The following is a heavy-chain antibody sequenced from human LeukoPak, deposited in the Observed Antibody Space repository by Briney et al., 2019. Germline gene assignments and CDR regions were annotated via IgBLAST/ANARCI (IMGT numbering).Heavy chain of an antibody. CDR2: INQDGTEK. Sequence: GGSLRLSCAASGFTFNMYYMSWVRQVPGKGLQWVANINQDGTEKNYMDSAKGRFTISRDNAKNSLYLQMNSLRVDDTAVYYCARDWAAAGPFPLWGQGTLVTVSS. D-gene: IGHD6-13*01. CDR3: ARDWAAAGPFPL. V-gene: IGHV3-7*01. J-gene: IGHJ4*02. CDR1: GFTFNMYY.